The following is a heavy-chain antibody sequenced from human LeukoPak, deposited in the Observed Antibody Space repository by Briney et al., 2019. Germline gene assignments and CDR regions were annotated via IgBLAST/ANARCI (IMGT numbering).Heavy chain of an antibody. CDR3: ARDPSSGSYPGSFDY. Sequence: GGSLRLSCAASGFTFSSYAMHWVRQAPGKGLEWVAVIPYDGSNKYYADSVKGRFTISRDNSKNTLYLQRNSLRAEDKAVYYCARDPSSGSYPGSFDYWGQGTLVTVSS. J-gene: IGHJ4*02. CDR1: GFTFSSYA. CDR2: IPYDGSNK. D-gene: IGHD1-26*01. V-gene: IGHV3-30-3*01.